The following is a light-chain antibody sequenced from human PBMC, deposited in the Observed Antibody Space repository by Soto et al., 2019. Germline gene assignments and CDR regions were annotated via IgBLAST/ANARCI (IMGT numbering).Light chain of an antibody. V-gene: IGKV1-5*01. Sequence: IRMTQSPSSLSASVGDRVTITCRASQSISSWLAWYKQKPGKAPKLLIYDASSLESGVPSRFSGSGSGTEFTLTIRSLQPDDFATYYCQQYNSYWTFGQGTKVDIK. CDR2: DAS. CDR3: QQYNSYWT. J-gene: IGKJ1*01. CDR1: QSISSW.